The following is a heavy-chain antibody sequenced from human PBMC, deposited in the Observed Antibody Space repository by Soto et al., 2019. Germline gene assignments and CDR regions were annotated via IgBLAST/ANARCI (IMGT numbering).Heavy chain of an antibody. Sequence: SETLSLTCTVSGGSISSYYWSWIRQPPGKGLEWIGYIYYSGSTNYNPSLKSRVTISVDTSKNQFSLKLSSVTAADTAVYYCARHTMVRDDAFDIWGQGTMVTVSS. CDR1: GGSISSYY. D-gene: IGHD3-10*01. CDR2: IYYSGST. CDR3: ARHTMVRDDAFDI. V-gene: IGHV4-59*08. J-gene: IGHJ3*02.